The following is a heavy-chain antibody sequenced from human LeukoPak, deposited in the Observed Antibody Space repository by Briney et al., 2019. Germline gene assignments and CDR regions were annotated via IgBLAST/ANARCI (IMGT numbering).Heavy chain of an antibody. Sequence: SETLSLTCAVYGGSFSGYYWSWIRQPPAKGLEWIGEINHSGSTNHNPSLKSRVTISVDTSKHQFSLNLSSVTAPDTPVYYCAPITTSGAFDYWGQGTLVTASS. CDR1: GGSFSGYY. D-gene: IGHD1-1*01. CDR3: APITTSGAFDY. CDR2: INHSGST. V-gene: IGHV4-34*01. J-gene: IGHJ4*02.